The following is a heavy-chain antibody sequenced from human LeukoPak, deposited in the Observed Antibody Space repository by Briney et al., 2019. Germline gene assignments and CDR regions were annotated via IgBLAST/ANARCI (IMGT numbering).Heavy chain of an antibody. V-gene: IGHV3-15*01. J-gene: IGHJ6*02. CDR2: IKSKTDGGTT. CDR1: GFTLSNVW. CDR3: TPGEITLGYYHGVDV. Sequence: GGSLRLSCAASGFTLSNVWMTWVRQDPGKGLEWVGRIKSKTDGGTTEYTAPVKGRFTISRDDSKNMLYLQMNSLKPDDTGVYYCTPGEITLGYYHGVDVWGQGTTVTVSS. D-gene: IGHD3-10*01.